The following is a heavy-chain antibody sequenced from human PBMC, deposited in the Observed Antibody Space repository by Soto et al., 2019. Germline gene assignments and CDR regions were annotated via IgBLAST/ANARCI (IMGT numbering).Heavy chain of an antibody. Sequence: QLQLQESGSGLVKPSQTLSLTCAVSGGSISRGVYSWSWIRQPPGKGLEWIGYISHSGSTYYNPSLKSRVNISVDRSKNQFSSKLSAVTATDTSVYYWARVPDRWGQGTLVTVSS. CDR2: ISHSGST. J-gene: IGHJ5*02. CDR3: ARVPDR. V-gene: IGHV4-30-2*01. CDR1: GGSISRGVYS. D-gene: IGHD2-2*01.